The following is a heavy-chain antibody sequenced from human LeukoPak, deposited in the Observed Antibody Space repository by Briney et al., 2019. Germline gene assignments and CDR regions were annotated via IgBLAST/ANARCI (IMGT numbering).Heavy chain of an antibody. CDR1: GFTFSSYA. CDR2: ISYDGSNK. V-gene: IGHV3-30*04. D-gene: IGHD1-26*01. J-gene: IGHJ4*02. Sequence: GGSLRLSCAASGFTFSSYAMPWVRQAPGKGLEWVAVISYDGSNKYYADSVKGRFTISRDNSKNTLYLQMNSLRAEDTAVYYCARGAIVGAKGYWGQGTLVTVSS. CDR3: ARGAIVGAKGY.